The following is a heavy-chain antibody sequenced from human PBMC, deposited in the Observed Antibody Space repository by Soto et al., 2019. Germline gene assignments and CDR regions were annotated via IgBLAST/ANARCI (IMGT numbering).Heavy chain of an antibody. D-gene: IGHD2-15*01. CDR1: FGSIASYSYH. Sequence: PSETLSLTCSVSFGSIASYSYHWGWIRQPPGKGLEWIGSISYTGTTYYSPSLKSRVTISADTSKKQFSLRLDSATAADTAVYYGARVVVVAPVGNGWGQGALVTV. V-gene: IGHV4-39*01. CDR2: ISYTGTT. J-gene: IGHJ4*02. CDR3: ARVVVVAPVGNG.